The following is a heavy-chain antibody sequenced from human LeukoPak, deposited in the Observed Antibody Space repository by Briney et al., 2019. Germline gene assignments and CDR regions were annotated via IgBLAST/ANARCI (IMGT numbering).Heavy chain of an antibody. CDR3: AREKVRQSGMDV. D-gene: IGHD2-2*01. Sequence: ASVRVSCKASGYTFTGYYMHWVRQAPGQGLEWMGRINPNSGGTNYAQKFQGRVTMTRDTSISTAYMELSRLRSDDTAVYYCAREKVRQSGMDVWGQGTTVTVSS. J-gene: IGHJ6*02. CDR2: INPNSGGT. CDR1: GYTFTGYY. V-gene: IGHV1-2*06.